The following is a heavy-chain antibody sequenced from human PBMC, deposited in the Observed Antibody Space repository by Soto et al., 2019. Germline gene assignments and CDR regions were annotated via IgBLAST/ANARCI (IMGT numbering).Heavy chain of an antibody. CDR3: TRESTSTLGRVGAIYGDH. CDR2: ISSSSSTV. J-gene: IGHJ4*02. V-gene: IGHV3-48*02. CDR1: GFSFSTYS. D-gene: IGHD1-26*01. Sequence: EVQLVESGGGLEQPWGSLRLSCAASGFSFSTYSMNWVRQAPGKGLEWVSYISSSSSTVYYADSVKGRFTISRDNAKNSLYLQMNSLRDEDTAVYYCTRESTSTLGRVGAIYGDHWGQGTLVTVSS.